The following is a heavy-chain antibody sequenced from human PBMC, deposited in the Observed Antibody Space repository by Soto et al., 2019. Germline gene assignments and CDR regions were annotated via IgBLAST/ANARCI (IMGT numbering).Heavy chain of an antibody. Sequence: ESGGGVVQPGRSLRLSCAASGFTFSSYGMHWVRQAPGKGLEWVAVISYDGSNKYYADSVKGRFTISRDNSKNTLYLQMNSLRAEDTAVYYCAKSGYDFWSGYRGEGWFDPWGQGTLVTVSS. D-gene: IGHD3-3*01. CDR3: AKSGYDFWSGYRGEGWFDP. J-gene: IGHJ5*02. CDR1: GFTFSSYG. CDR2: ISYDGSNK. V-gene: IGHV3-30*18.